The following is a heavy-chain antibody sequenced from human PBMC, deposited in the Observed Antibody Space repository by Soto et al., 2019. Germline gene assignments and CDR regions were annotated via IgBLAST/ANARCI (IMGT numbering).Heavy chain of an antibody. J-gene: IGHJ6*02. CDR1: GYSLTSYW. D-gene: IGHD3-22*01. CDR3: ARHYYDSSGYFENGMDV. CDR2: IDPSDSYT. V-gene: IGHV5-10-1*01. Sequence: GESLKISCKGSGYSLTSYWISWVRQMPGKGLEWMGRIDPSDSYTNYSPSFQGHVTISADKSISTAYLQWSSLKASDTAMYYCARHYYDSSGYFENGMDVWGQGTTVTVSS.